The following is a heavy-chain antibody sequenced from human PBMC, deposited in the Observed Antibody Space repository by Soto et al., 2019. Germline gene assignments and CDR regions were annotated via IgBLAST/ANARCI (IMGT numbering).Heavy chain of an antibody. CDR3: ARVGPARDGSYSRDAFDI. CDR2: ISSSSSYI. D-gene: IGHD1-26*01. Sequence: EVQLVESGGGLVQPGGSLRLSCAASGFTFSSYSMNWVRQAPGKGLEWVSSISSSSSYIYYADSVKGRFTISRDNAKNSLYLQMNSLRAEDTAVYYCARVGPARDGSYSRDAFDIWGQGTMVTVSS. V-gene: IGHV3-21*01. CDR1: GFTFSSYS. J-gene: IGHJ3*02.